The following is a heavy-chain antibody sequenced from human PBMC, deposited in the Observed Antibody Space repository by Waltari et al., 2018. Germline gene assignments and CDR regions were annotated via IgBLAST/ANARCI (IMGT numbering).Heavy chain of an antibody. Sequence: QVQLQQWGAGLLKPSETLSLTCAVYGGSFSGYYWSWIRQPPGKGLEWIGEINHRGSTNYNPSLKSRVTISVDTSKNQFSLKRSSVTAADTAVYYCARGVEMATTNYFDYWGQGTLVTVSS. CDR1: GGSFSGYY. J-gene: IGHJ4*02. D-gene: IGHD5-12*01. CDR3: ARGVEMATTNYFDY. CDR2: INHRGST. V-gene: IGHV4-34*01.